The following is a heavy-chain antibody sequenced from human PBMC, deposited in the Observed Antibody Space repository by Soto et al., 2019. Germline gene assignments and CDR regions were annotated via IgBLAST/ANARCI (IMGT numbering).Heavy chain of an antibody. D-gene: IGHD5-18*01. J-gene: IGHJ4*02. Sequence: SENPALTCTVRGGSVTGGSYYLSWIRQPPGKGLEWIGYIYYSGSSIYNPALKSRVTISVDTSKNQFSLQLSSVPAADTAVYYCPRDVRPDGGYPYYFGYWDRGTLVPVS. CDR3: PRDVRPDGGYPYYFGY. CDR2: IYYSGSS. V-gene: IGHV4-61*01. CDR1: GGSVTGGSYY.